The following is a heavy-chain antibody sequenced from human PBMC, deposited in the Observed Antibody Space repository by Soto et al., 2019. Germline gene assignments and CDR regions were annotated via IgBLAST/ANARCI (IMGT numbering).Heavy chain of an antibody. V-gene: IGHV3-21*01. CDR2: ISSSSSYI. Sequence: PGGSLRLSCAASGFTFSSYSMNWVRQAPGKGLEWVSSISSSSSYIYYADSVKGRFTISRDNAKNSLYLQMNSLRAEDTAVYYCARDLYSGSPVHWFDPWGQGTLVTVSS. CDR3: ARDLYSGSPVHWFDP. J-gene: IGHJ5*02. CDR1: GFTFSSYS. D-gene: IGHD1-26*01.